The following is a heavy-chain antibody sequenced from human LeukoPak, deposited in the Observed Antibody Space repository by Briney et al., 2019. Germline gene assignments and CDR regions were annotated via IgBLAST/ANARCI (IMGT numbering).Heavy chain of an antibody. D-gene: IGHD5-24*01. CDR3: ARVADGDKYGGRDY. CDR1: GFTFSSHH. CDR2: IINDGSST. J-gene: IGHJ4*02. V-gene: IGHV3-74*01. Sequence: GGSLRLSCAASGFTFSSHHFHWVRQAPGKGLEWVSRIINDGSSTTYADSVKGRFTISRDNAKDTLYLQMNSLRVEDTAVYYCARVADGDKYGGRDYWGQGALVIVSS.